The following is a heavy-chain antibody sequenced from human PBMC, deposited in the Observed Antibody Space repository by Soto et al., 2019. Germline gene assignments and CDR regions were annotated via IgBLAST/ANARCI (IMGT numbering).Heavy chain of an antibody. V-gene: IGHV1-69*06. D-gene: IGHD5-12*01. CDR2: IIPIFGTA. J-gene: IGHJ6*02. CDR1: GGTFSSYA. Sequence: SVKVSCKASGGTFSSYAISWVRQAPGQGLEWMGGIIPIFGTANYAQKFQGRVTITADKSTSTAYMELSSLRSEDTAVYYCARAEGWLIGSFYYYYGMDVWGQGTTVTVSS. CDR3: ARAEGWLIGSFYYYYGMDV.